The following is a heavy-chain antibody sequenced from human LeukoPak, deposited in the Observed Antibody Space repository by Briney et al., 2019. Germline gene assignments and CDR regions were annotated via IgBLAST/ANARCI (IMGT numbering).Heavy chain of an antibody. V-gene: IGHV4-4*07. Sequence: SETLSLTCTVSGGSISSYYWSWIRQPAGKGLEWIGRIYTSGSTNYNPSLKSRVTMSVDTSKNQFSLKLSSVTAADTAVYYCARAQYYYDSSGYLNGGCYFDYWGQGTLVTVSS. CDR2: IYTSGST. CDR1: GGSISSYY. D-gene: IGHD3-22*01. J-gene: IGHJ4*02. CDR3: ARAQYYYDSSGYLNGGCYFDY.